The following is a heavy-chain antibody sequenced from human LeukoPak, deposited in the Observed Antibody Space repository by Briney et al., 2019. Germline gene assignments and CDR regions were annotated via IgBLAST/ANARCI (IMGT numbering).Heavy chain of an antibody. D-gene: IGHD6-19*01. CDR1: GFTVSSNY. J-gene: IGHJ4*02. CDR2: IYSGGST. V-gene: IGHV3-53*01. CDR3: ARDVYSSGWYLPDY. Sequence: GGSLRLSCAASGFTVSSNYMSWVRQAPGKGLEWVSVIYSGGSTYYADSVKGRFTISRDNSKNTLYLQMNSLRAEDTAVYYCARDVYSSGWYLPDYWGRGTLVTVSS.